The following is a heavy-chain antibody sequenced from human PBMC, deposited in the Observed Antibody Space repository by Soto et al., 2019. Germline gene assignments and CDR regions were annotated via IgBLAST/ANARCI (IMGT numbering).Heavy chain of an antibody. V-gene: IGHV5-51*01. D-gene: IGHD2-15*01. Sequence: PGESLKISCKTSGYSFISYWVAWVRQLPGKGLEWMGTFYPGDSTSTYSPSFQGQVTISVDKSISTAYLQLSSLKASDTAMYYCAIIIGYCRNNDCSWTFDIWGQGTMVTVSS. J-gene: IGHJ3*02. CDR3: AIIIGYCRNNDCSWTFDI. CDR2: FYPGDSTS. CDR1: GYSFISYW.